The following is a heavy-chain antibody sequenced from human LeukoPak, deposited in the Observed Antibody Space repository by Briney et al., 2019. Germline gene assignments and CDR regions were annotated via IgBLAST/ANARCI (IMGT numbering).Heavy chain of an antibody. Sequence: PGGSLRLSCAASGFTFSSYSMNWVRQAPGKGLEWVSSISSSSSYIYYADSVKGRFTISRDNAKNSLYLQMNSLRAEDTAVYYCARDAKGIAYGMDVWGQGTTVAVSS. J-gene: IGHJ6*02. D-gene: IGHD6-13*01. CDR2: ISSSSSYI. CDR3: ARDAKGIAYGMDV. V-gene: IGHV3-21*01. CDR1: GFTFSSYS.